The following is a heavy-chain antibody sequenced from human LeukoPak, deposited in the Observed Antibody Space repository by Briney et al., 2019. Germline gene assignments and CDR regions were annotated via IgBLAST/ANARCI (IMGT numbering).Heavy chain of an antibody. CDR3: AKDRDGYNPDY. CDR1: GFTFSTYG. CDR2: ISDSGTHI. J-gene: IGHJ4*02. V-gene: IGHV3-23*01. D-gene: IGHD5-24*01. Sequence: QAGGSLRLSCAASGFTFSTYGMNWVRQAPGKGLEWVSSISDSGTHIYYADSVKGRFTISRDNSKNTVYLQMNSLRAEDTAVYYCAKDRDGYNPDYWGQGTLVSVSS.